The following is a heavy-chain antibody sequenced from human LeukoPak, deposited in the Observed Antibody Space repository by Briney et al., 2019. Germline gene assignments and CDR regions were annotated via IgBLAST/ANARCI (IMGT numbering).Heavy chain of an antibody. CDR3: AKARVRGPPTSYGMDV. D-gene: IGHD3-10*01. CDR1: GFTFSSYA. J-gene: IGHJ6*02. V-gene: IGHV3-23*01. CDR2: ISGSGGST. Sequence: GGSLRLSCAASGFTFSSYAMSWVRQAPGKGLEWVSAISGSGGSTYYADSVKGRFTISRDNSKNTLYLQMNSLRAEDTAVYYCAKARVRGPPTSYGMDVWGQGTTVTVSS.